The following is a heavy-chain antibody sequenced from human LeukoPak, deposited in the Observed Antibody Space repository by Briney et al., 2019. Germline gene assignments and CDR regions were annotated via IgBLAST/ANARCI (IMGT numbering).Heavy chain of an antibody. CDR1: GFTFDDYG. CDR2: INWNGGST. D-gene: IGHD3-10*01. CDR3: ARDPSGYGSGSYYYNWFDP. V-gene: IGHV3-20*04. J-gene: IGHJ5*02. Sequence: GGSLGLSCAASGFTFDDYGMSWVRQAPGKGLEWVSGINWNGGSTGYADSVKGRFTISRDNAKNSLYLQMNSLRAEDTALYYCARDPSGYGSGSYYYNWFDPWGQGTLVTVSS.